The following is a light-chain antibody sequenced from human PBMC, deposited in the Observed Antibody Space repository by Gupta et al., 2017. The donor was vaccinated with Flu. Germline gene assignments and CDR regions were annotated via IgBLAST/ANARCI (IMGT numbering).Light chain of an antibody. J-gene: IGKJ1*01. Sequence: DTVMTQSPLSLPVTPGEPASISCRSSQSLLHSNGYNYLDWYLQKPGQSPQLLIYWGLKRAHGVPARFSPRGPCTDFTLKISRSVAENRGAYSVRHSLQIRTFGPATKV. CDR2: WGL. V-gene: IGKV2-28*01. CDR3: RHSLQIRT. CDR1: QSLLHSNGYNY.